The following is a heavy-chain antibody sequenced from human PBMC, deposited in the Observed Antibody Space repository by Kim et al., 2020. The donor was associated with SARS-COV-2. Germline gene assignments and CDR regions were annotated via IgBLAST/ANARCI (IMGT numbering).Heavy chain of an antibody. V-gene: IGHV4-39*01. CDR3: ARPTYYYGSGSYAVFDY. Sequence: SETLSLTCTVSGGSISSSSYYWGWIRQPPGKGLEWIGSIYYSGSTYYNPSLKSRVTISVDTSKNQFSLKLSSVTAADTAVYYCARPTYYYGSGSYAVFDYWGQGTLVTVSS. D-gene: IGHD3-10*01. J-gene: IGHJ4*02. CDR2: IYYSGST. CDR1: GGSISSSSYY.